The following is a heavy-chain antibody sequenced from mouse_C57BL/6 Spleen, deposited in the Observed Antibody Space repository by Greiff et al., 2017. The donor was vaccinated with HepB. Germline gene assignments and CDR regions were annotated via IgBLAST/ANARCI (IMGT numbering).Heavy chain of an antibody. Sequence: DVHLVESGGGLVQPKGSLKLSCAASGFTFNTYAMHWVRQAPGKGLEWVARIRSKSSNYATSYADSVKDRFTISRDDSQSMLYLQMNNLKTEDTTMYYCVRVDYSNYYWYFDVWGTGTTVTVSS. CDR1: GFTFNTYA. D-gene: IGHD2-5*01. CDR3: VRVDYSNYYWYFDV. J-gene: IGHJ1*03. CDR2: IRSKSSNYAT. V-gene: IGHV10-3*01.